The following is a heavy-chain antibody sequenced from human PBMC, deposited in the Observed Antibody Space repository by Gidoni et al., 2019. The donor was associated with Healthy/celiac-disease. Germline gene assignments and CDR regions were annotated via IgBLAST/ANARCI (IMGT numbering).Heavy chain of an antibody. J-gene: IGHJ5*02. CDR3: ARSLGGYSSGWYPA. V-gene: IGHV1-69*02. CDR1: GGTFSSYT. D-gene: IGHD6-19*01. CDR2: IIPILGIA. Sequence: QVQLVQSGAEVKKPGSSVKVSCKASGGTFSSYTISWVRQAPGQGLKWMGRIIPILGIANYAQKFQGRVTITADKSTSTAYMELSSLRSEDTAVYYCARSLGGYSSGWYPAWGQGTLVTVSS.